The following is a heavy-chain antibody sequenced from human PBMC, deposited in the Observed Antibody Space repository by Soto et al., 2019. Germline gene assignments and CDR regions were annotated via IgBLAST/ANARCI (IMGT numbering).Heavy chain of an antibody. Sequence: EVQLLESGGGLVQPGGSLRLSCAASGFTYESYAMSWVRQAPGKGLEWVSGINSGGTVAHYADSVKGRFAISRDNSKNTLSLEMNSLRADDTGLYYCASRPPERTYDGVFDYWGQGTLVTVSS. D-gene: IGHD6-6*01. CDR1: GFTYESYA. CDR2: INSGGTVA. J-gene: IGHJ4*02. V-gene: IGHV3-23*01. CDR3: ASRPPERTYDGVFDY.